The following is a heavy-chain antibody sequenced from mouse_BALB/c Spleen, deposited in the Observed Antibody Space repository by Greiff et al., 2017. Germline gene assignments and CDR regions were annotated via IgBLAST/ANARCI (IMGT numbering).Heavy chain of an antibody. CDR2: IYPYNGCT. J-gene: IGHJ3*01. CDR1: GYTFTDYN. Sequence: VQLQQSGPELVKPGASVKISCKASGYTFTDYNMHWVNQSHGKSLEWIGSIYPYNGCTCYHQKFKGKATLTVDNASSTAYLELRSLTSEDSAVYYCAREVITTGFAYWGQGTLVTVSA. CDR3: AREVITTGFAY. V-gene: IGHV1S29*02. D-gene: IGHD2-4*01.